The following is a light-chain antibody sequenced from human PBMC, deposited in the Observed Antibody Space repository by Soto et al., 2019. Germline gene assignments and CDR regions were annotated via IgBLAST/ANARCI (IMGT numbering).Light chain of an antibody. V-gene: IGKV1-13*02. J-gene: IGKJ2*01. CDR2: DGS. CDR3: QQYNSYPYT. Sequence: AIQVTQSPSSLSASVGDRVIISCPTRQGFGSSLAWYQQTLGKPPRLLIYDGSTLQSGVPTRFSGSGSGTNFTLTISSLQPEDFATYYCQQYNSYPYTFGQGTKLEIK. CDR1: QGFGSS.